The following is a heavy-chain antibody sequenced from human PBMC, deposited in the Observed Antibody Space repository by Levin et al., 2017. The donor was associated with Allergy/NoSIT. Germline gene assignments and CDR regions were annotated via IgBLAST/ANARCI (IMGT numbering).Heavy chain of an antibody. CDR3: AKDLVFGTSSWYLDF. D-gene: IGHD6-13*01. Sequence: GGSLRLSCAASGFIFRSFGMHWVRQAPGKGLEWVAVISYDGSDKYYADSVKGRFTISRDNSKNTLYLQMNSLRGEDAAVNYCAKDLVFGTSSWYLDFWGQGSLVTVSS. CDR1: GFIFRSFG. J-gene: IGHJ4*02. CDR2: ISYDGSDK. V-gene: IGHV3-30*18.